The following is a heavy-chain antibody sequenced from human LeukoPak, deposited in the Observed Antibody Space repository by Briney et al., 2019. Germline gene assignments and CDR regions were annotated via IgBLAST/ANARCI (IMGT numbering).Heavy chain of an antibody. J-gene: IGHJ4*02. D-gene: IGHD1-26*01. V-gene: IGHV3-53*01. CDR2: IYGGGST. CDR3: ARAVGTTLLFDS. Sequence: GGSLRLSCAASGFSVSSNYMNWVRQAPGKGLEWVSVIYGGGSTYYADSVKGRFTISRDNSKNTLYLQMNNLRAEDTAVYYCARAVGTTLLFDSWGQGTLVTVSS. CDR1: GFSVSSNY.